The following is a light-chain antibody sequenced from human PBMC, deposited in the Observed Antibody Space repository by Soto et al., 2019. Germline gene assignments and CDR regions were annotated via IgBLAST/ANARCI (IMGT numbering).Light chain of an antibody. CDR1: QSVSSNY. CDR3: QQYGSSPPWT. V-gene: IGKV3-20*01. J-gene: IGKJ1*01. CDR2: GIS. Sequence: EIVLTQSPGTLSLSPGERATLSCRASQSVSSNYFAWYQQKPGQAPRLLIYGISSRATGIPDRFSGSGSGTDFSLTISRLEPEDFAVYYCQQYGSSPPWTFGQGTKVDI.